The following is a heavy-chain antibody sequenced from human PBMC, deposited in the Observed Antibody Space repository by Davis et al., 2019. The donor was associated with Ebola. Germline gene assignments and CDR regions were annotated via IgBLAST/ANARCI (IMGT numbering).Heavy chain of an antibody. CDR3: AREKFGYRSYAPPWFDP. CDR1: GSPITHNYS. V-gene: IGHV4-38-2*02. CDR2: LQHSGTT. D-gene: IGHD2-2*01. Sequence: PSEPLTLPCAVLGSPITHNYSWACPRRSPGKGLQRTGILQHSGTTFYNPSLRSRATISVATSKNQLSLRLNSLTAADTAVYFCAREKFGYRSYAPPWFDPWGQGTLVTVSS. J-gene: IGHJ5*02.